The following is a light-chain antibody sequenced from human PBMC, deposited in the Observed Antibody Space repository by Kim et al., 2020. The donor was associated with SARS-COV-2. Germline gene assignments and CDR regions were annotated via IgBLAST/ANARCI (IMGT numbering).Light chain of an antibody. CDR3: LQDYTYPLT. J-gene: IGKJ3*01. Sequence: ASVGYRMTSPCRPSQGIRNDLGWYQQRPGQAPKLLIHAASTLQSGVPSRFSGSGSGTDFTLTISSLQPEDFATYYCLQDYTYPLTFGPGTKVDIK. CDR1: QGIRND. CDR2: AAS. V-gene: IGKV1-6*01.